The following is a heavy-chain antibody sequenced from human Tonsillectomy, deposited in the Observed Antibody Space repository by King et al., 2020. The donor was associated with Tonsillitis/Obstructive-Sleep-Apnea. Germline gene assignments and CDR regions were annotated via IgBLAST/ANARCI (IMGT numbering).Heavy chain of an antibody. CDR3: ARLHHYYDSSGYYQFDS. CDR1: GGSISSSSYY. V-gene: IGHV4-39*01. CDR2: MYYSGRT. D-gene: IGHD3-22*01. J-gene: IGHJ4*02. Sequence: QLQESGPGLVKPSETLSLTCTVSGGSISSSSYYWGWIRQPPGKGLEWIGSMYYSGRTYYNPSLKSRVTISADTSKNQFSLKLGSGTAADTAVYYCARLHHYYDSSGYYQFDSWGQGNLVTVSS.